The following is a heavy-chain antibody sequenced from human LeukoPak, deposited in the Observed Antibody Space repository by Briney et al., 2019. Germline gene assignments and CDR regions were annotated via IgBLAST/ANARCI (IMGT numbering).Heavy chain of an antibody. CDR3: AKVATVVSLQIDY. Sequence: GGSLRLSCAPSGFTFDDYGMSWVRQAPGKGLEWVSSINWNGGTTHYADSVKGRFTISRDNSKNTLYLQMNSLRAEDTAVYYCAKVATVVSLQIDYWGQGTLVTVSS. J-gene: IGHJ4*02. CDR2: INWNGGTT. D-gene: IGHD4-23*01. CDR1: GFTFDDYG. V-gene: IGHV3-20*04.